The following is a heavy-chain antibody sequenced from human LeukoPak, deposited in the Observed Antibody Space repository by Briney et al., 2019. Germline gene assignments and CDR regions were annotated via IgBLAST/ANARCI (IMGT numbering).Heavy chain of an antibody. CDR2: TYYRSRWSN. V-gene: IGHV6-1*01. CDR1: GDSVFSIYAA. J-gene: IGHJ3*02. Sequence: SQTLSLTCAISGDSVFSIYAAWNWIRQSPSRGLEWLGRTYYRSRWSNDHAVSVKSRITINPDTSKNQFSLQLSSVTPEDTAVYYCARASFRAFDIWAKGQWSPSLQ. CDR3: ARASFRAFDI.